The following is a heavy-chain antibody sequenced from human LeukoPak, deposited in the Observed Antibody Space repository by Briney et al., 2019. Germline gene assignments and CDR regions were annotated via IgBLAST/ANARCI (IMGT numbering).Heavy chain of an antibody. J-gene: IGHJ4*02. CDR2: IYYSGST. Sequence: SETLSLTCAVYGGSFSGYYWSWIRQPPGKGLEWIGYIYYSGSTNYNPSLKSRVTISVDTSKNQFSLKLSSVTAADTAVYYCARGGYSGSYLIDDYFDYWGQGTLVTVSS. D-gene: IGHD1-26*01. CDR3: ARGGYSGSYLIDDYFDY. CDR1: GGSFSGYY. V-gene: IGHV4-59*01.